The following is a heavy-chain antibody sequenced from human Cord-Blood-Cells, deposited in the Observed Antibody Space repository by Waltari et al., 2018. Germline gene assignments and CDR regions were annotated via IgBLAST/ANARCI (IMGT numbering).Heavy chain of an antibody. V-gene: IGHV3-74*01. CDR3: ARANSGYDYYYYYGMDV. Sequence: EVQLVESGGGLVQPGGSLRLSCAASGFTFSSYWMHWVRQAPGKGLVLVSRINSDGSSTSYADSVKGRFTISRDNAKNTLYLQMNSLRAEDTAVYYCARANSGYDYYYYYGMDVWGQGTTVTVSS. CDR1: GFTFSSYW. CDR2: INSDGSST. J-gene: IGHJ6*02. D-gene: IGHD5-12*01.